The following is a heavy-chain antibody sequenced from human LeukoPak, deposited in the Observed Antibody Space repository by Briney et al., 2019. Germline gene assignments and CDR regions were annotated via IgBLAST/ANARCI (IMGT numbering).Heavy chain of an antibody. J-gene: IGHJ5*02. D-gene: IGHD6-19*01. CDR1: GYSFTSYW. V-gene: IGHV5-10-1*01. CDR3: ARLIPADSSGWYNWFDP. CDR2: IDPSDSYT. Sequence: GESLKISYKGSGYSFTSYWISWVRQMPGKGLEWMGRIDPSDSYTNYSPSFQGHVTISADKSISTAYLQWNSLKASDTAMYYCARLIPADSSGWYNWFDPWGQGTLVTVSS.